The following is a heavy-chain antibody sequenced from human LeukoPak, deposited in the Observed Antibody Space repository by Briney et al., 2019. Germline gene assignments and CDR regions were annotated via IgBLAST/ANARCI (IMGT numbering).Heavy chain of an antibody. D-gene: IGHD5-18*01. CDR1: GGSISSSSFY. Sequence: SETLSLTCTVSGGSISSSSFYWGWIRQPPGKGLEWIGSIHYSGSTYYNPSLKSRVTISVDTSKNQFSLKLSSVTAADTAVYYCARDGLWIQNSFDIWGQGTVVTVSS. V-gene: IGHV4-39*07. CDR2: IHYSGST. CDR3: ARDGLWIQNSFDI. J-gene: IGHJ3*02.